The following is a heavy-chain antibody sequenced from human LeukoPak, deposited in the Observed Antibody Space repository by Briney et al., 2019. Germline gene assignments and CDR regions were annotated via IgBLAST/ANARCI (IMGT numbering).Heavy chain of an antibody. CDR1: GGSFSGYY. Sequence: PSETLSLTCAVYGGSFSGYYWSWIRQPPGKGLEWIGEINHSGSTNYNPSLKSRVTMSIDTSKNQFSLKMTSVTAADTAVYYCARDLGGIYFDYWGQGTLVTVSS. CDR2: INHSGST. CDR3: ARDLGGIYFDY. D-gene: IGHD1-26*01. V-gene: IGHV4-34*01. J-gene: IGHJ4*02.